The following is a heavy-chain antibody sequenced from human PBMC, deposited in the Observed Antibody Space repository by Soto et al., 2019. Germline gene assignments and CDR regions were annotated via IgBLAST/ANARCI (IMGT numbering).Heavy chain of an antibody. CDR3: ARDSMSYMYVSD. D-gene: IGHD1-26*01. J-gene: IGHJ4*02. V-gene: IGHV1-18*01. Sequence: QVQLVQSGAEVKKPGASVKVSCKASGYTFTSSGFSWVRQAPGQGLEWMAWISAYNGETHYAQKFQGRVTMTTDTSTSTSYMELRSLRSDDTAVYYCARDSMSYMYVSDWGQGTLVTVSS. CDR1: GYTFTSSG. CDR2: ISAYNGET.